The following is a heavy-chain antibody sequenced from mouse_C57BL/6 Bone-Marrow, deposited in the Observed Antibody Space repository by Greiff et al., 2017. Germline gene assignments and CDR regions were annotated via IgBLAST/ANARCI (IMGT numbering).Heavy chain of an antibody. V-gene: IGHV5-16*01. D-gene: IGHD1-1*01. CDR3: ARITTVNWYFDV. CDR2: INYDGSST. Sequence: DVMLVESEGGLVQPGSSMKLSCTASGFTFSDYYMAWVRQVPEKGLEWVANINYDGSSTYYLDSLKSRFIISRDNAKNILYLQMSILKSEDTATDYCARITTVNWYFDVWGTGTTVTVSS. J-gene: IGHJ1*03. CDR1: GFTFSDYY.